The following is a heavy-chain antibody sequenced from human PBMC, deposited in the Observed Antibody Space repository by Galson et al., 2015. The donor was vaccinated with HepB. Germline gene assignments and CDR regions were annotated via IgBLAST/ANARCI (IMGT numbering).Heavy chain of an antibody. CDR2: IYSGGST. V-gene: IGHV3-53*01. CDR1: GFTVSSNY. J-gene: IGHJ4*02. CDR3: ARGEVPSSSWPYYFDY. D-gene: IGHD6-13*01. Sequence: SLRLSCAASGFTVSSNYMSWVRQAPGKGLEWVSVIYSGGSTYYADSVKGRFTISRDNSKNTLYLQMNSLRAEDTAVYYCARGEVPSSSWPYYFDYWGRGTLVTVSS.